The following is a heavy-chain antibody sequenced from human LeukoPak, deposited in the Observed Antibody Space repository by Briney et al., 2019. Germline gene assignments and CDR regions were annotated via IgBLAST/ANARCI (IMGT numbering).Heavy chain of an antibody. CDR2: ISGSGGST. CDR1: GFTFSSYA. CDR3: AKTSGLYSGSYPSSL. Sequence: GGSLRLSCAASGFTFSSYAMSWVRQAPGKGLEWISAISGSGGSTYYADSVKGRFTISRDNSKNTLYLQMNSLRAEDTAVYYCAKTSGLYSGSYPSSLWGQGTLVTVSS. D-gene: IGHD1-26*01. V-gene: IGHV3-23*01. J-gene: IGHJ4*02.